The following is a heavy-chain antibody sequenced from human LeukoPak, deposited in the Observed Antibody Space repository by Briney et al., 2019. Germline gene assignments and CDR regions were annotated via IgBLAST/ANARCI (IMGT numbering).Heavy chain of an antibody. J-gene: IGHJ6*02. CDR1: GFTFSNYA. Sequence: GGSLRVSCAASGFTFSNYAMSWVRQAPGKGLEWVSGISGSGAGTYYADSVKGRFTISRDNSKNTLYLQMNSLRAEDTAGYYCAKEEGRGELVAKKTYYYYGMDVWGQGTTVTVSS. V-gene: IGHV3-23*01. D-gene: IGHD3-16*01. CDR3: AKEEGRGELVAKKTYYYYGMDV. CDR2: ISGSGAGT.